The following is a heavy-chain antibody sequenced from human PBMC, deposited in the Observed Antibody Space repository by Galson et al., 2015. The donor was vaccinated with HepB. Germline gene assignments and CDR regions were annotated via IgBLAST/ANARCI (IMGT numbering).Heavy chain of an antibody. D-gene: IGHD3-3*01. V-gene: IGHV1-2*02. CDR1: GYTFTGYY. CDR3: ARPLDDFWSGYYDY. CDR2: INPNSGGT. J-gene: IGHJ4*02. Sequence: SVKVSCKASGYTFTGYYMHWVRQAPGQGLEWMGWINPNSGGTNYAQKFQGRVTMTRDTSISTAYMELSRLRSDDTAVYYCARPLDDFWSGYYDYWGQGTLVTVSS.